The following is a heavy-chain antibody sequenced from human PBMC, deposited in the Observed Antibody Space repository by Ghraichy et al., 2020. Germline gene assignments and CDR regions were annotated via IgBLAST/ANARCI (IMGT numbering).Heavy chain of an antibody. CDR3: ARAPDWQPRTYYYDF. Sequence: SETLSLTCAVYGGTFSGYYWSWIRQAPGKGLEWIGEINYRGSTNYNPSLKNRVTMSIETSRNQFSLKLTSVTAADTAVYFCARAPDWQPRTYYYDFWGQGSLVTVSS. J-gene: IGHJ4*02. D-gene: IGHD1-14*01. CDR2: INYRGST. V-gene: IGHV4-34*01. CDR1: GGTFSGYY.